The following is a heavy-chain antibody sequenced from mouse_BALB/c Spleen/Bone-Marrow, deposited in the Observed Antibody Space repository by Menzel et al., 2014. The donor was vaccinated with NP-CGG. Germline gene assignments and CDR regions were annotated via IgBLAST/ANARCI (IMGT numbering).Heavy chain of an antibody. J-gene: IGHJ3*01. CDR2: IYXGSGST. Sequence: LQQSGSELVRPGASVKPSCKASGYAFTSYWMHWVKQRPGQGLEWIGNIYXGSGSTNYDEKFKSKATLTVDTSSSTAYMQLSSLTSEDSAVYYCTRLRDAYWGQGTLVTVSA. V-gene: IGHV1S22*01. CDR1: GYAFTSYW. CDR3: TRLRDAY.